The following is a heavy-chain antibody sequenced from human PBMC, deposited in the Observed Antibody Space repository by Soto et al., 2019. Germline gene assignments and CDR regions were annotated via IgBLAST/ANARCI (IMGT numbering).Heavy chain of an antibody. CDR3: ARDGRGYGDLDY. CDR2: IKRDGSEK. Sequence: EVQLVESGGGLVQPGGSLRLSCAASGFTFSSYWMSWVRQAPGKGLEWVANIKRDGSEKYYVDSVKGRFTISRDNAKNTLYLQMNGLRAEDTAVYYCARDGRGYGDLDYWGQGTLVTVSS. CDR1: GFTFSSYW. D-gene: IGHD4-17*01. V-gene: IGHV3-7*01. J-gene: IGHJ4*02.